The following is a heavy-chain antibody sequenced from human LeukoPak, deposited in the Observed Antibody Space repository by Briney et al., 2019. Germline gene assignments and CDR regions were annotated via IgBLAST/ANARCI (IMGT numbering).Heavy chain of an antibody. CDR2: IYYSGST. J-gene: IGHJ4*02. Sequence: SETLSLTCTVSGGSIRSSYYYWGWIRQPPGKGLEWIGYIYYSGSTNYNPSLKSRVTISVDTSKNQFSLKLSSVTAADTAVYYCARGVWGRFLEWKTARYYFDYWGQRTLVTVSS. V-gene: IGHV4-61*05. CDR3: ARGVWGRFLEWKTARYYFDY. D-gene: IGHD3-3*01. CDR1: GGSIRSSYYY.